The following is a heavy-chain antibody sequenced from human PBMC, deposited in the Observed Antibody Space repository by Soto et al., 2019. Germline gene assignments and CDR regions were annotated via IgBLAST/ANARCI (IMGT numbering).Heavy chain of an antibody. Sequence: ASVKVSCKVSGYTLTELSMHWVRQAPGKGLEWMGGFDPEDGETIYAQKFQGRVTMTEDTSTDTAYMELSSLRSEDTAVYYCATGPIYSRRFLEWNKLYYYYMDVWGKGTTVTVS. CDR3: ATGPIYSRRFLEWNKLYYYYMDV. V-gene: IGHV1-24*01. CDR2: FDPEDGET. CDR1: GYTLTELS. D-gene: IGHD3-3*01. J-gene: IGHJ6*03.